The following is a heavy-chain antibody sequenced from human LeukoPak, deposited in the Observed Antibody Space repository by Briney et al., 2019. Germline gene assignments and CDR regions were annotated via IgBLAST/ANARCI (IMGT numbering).Heavy chain of an antibody. V-gene: IGHV3-23*01. Sequence: GGSLRLSCVASGVTFSSYVMTWVRQAPGKGLEWVSTISASGGSTYYADSVKGRFTISRDNSKHTLYLQMNSLRAEDTAVYYCAKHDILIGYYNSSHRYYMDVWGKGTTATVSS. CDR2: ISASGGST. J-gene: IGHJ6*03. CDR3: AKHDILIGYYNSSHRYYMDV. CDR1: GVTFSSYV. D-gene: IGHD3-9*01.